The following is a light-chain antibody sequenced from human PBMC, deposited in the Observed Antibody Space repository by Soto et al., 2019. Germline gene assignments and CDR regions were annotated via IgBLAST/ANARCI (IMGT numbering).Light chain of an antibody. V-gene: IGLV2-14*01. CDR2: EVS. CDR1: SSDVGGYNY. CDR3: SSYTSISIPV. J-gene: IGLJ2*01. Sequence: QSALTQPASVSGSPGQAITISCTGTSSDVGGYNYVSWYQQHPGKAPKLIIYEVSSRPSGVSDRFFGSKSGNTASLTISGLQTEDEADYYCSSYTSISIPVFSGGTKLTVL.